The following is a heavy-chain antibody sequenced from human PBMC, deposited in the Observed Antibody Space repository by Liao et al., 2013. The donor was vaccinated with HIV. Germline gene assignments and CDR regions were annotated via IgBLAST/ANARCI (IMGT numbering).Heavy chain of an antibody. D-gene: IGHD4-17*01. CDR3: ARGDDYGISFDY. CDR2: VNHSGST. J-gene: IGHJ4*02. CDR1: GGSISGKTYH. Sequence: QLQLQESGPGLVKPSETLSLACTVSGGSISGKTYHWGWIRQPPGKGLEWIGEVNHSGSTYYNPSLKSRVTISVDTSKNQFSLKLTSLTAADTAVYYCARGDDYGISFDYWGQGTLVTVSS. V-gene: IGHV4-39*07.